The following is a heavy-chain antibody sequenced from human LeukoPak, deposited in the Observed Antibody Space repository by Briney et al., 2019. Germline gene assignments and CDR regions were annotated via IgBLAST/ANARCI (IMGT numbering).Heavy chain of an antibody. CDR2: INHSGST. CDR3: ARGRHYYDILTGTSRYNWFDP. J-gene: IGHJ5*02. D-gene: IGHD3-9*01. Sequence: SETLSLTCAVYGGSFSGYYWSWIRRPPGKGLEWIGEINHSGSTNYNPSLKSRVTISVDTSKNQFSLKLSSVTAADTAVYYCARGRHYYDILTGTSRYNWFDPWGQGTLVTVSS. CDR1: GGSFSGYY. V-gene: IGHV4-34*01.